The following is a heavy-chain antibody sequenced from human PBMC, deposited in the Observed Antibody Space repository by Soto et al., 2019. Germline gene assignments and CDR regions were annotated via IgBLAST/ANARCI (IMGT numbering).Heavy chain of an antibody. Sequence: QVQLVQSGAEEKKPGASVKVSCKASGYTFTSYAMHWVRQAPGQRLEWMGWINAGNGNTKYSQKFQGRVTITRDASASTAYMELSSLRSEDTAVYYCARGSRLNWFDPWGQGTLVTVSS. CDR1: GYTFTSYA. D-gene: IGHD6-13*01. CDR3: ARGSRLNWFDP. V-gene: IGHV1-3*05. CDR2: INAGNGNT. J-gene: IGHJ5*02.